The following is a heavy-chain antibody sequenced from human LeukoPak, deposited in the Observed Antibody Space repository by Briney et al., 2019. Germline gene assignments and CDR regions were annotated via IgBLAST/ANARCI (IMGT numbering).Heavy chain of an antibody. J-gene: IGHJ4*02. D-gene: IGHD4-17*01. CDR1: GLTFSSYS. V-gene: IGHV3-30*03. CDR3: ARSPNGDYRIDY. CDR2: ISYDGSNK. Sequence: GGSLRLSCAASGLTFSSYSMNWVRQAPGKGLKWVAVISYDGSNKYYADSVKGRFTISRDNSKNTLYLQMNSLRAEDTAVYYCARSPNGDYRIDYWGQGTLVIVSS.